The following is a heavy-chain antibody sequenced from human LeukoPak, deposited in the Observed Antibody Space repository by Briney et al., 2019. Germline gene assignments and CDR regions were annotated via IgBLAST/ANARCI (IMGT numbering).Heavy chain of an antibody. CDR2: ISGSGGRT. Sequence: PGGSLRLSCAASGFTFINYAMSWVRQAPGKGLEWVSGISGSGGRTYYADSVKGRFTISRDKSKNTVYLQMNSLRAEDTAVYYCAKEIDFRSGADFDHWGQGTLVTVSS. CDR3: AKEIDFRSGADFDH. CDR1: GFTFINYA. D-gene: IGHD3-3*01. J-gene: IGHJ4*02. V-gene: IGHV3-23*01.